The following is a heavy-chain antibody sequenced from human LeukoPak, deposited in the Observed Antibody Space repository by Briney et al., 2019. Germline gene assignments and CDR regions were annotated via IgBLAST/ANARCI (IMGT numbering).Heavy chain of an antibody. CDR2: INTNTGNP. D-gene: IGHD3-9*01. V-gene: IGHV7-4-1*02. J-gene: IGHJ5*02. CDR3: ASSLLRYFDWLLEYNWFDP. Sequence: ASVKVSCKASGYTFTSYAMNWVRQAPGQGLEWMGWINTNTGNPTYAQGFTGWFVFSLDTSVSTAYLQISSLKAEDTAVYYCASSLLRYFDWLLEYNWFDPWGQGTLVTVSS. CDR1: GYTFTSYA.